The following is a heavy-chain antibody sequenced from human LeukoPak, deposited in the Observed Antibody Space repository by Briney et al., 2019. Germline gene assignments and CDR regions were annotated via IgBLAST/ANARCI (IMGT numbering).Heavy chain of an antibody. CDR3: ARGSGSGSYYPRFDY. D-gene: IGHD3-10*01. V-gene: IGHV3-21*01. CDR2: ISSSSDYI. Sequence: GGSLRLSCAASGFTFSSYSMNWVRQAPGKGLGWVSSISSSSDYIYYADSVKGRFTISRDNAKNSLYLQMNSLRAEDTAVYYCARGSGSGSYYPRFDYWGQGTLVTVSS. CDR1: GFTFSSYS. J-gene: IGHJ4*02.